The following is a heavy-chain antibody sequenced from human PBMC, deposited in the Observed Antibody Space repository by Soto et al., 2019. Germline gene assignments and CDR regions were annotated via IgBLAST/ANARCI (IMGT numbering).Heavy chain of an antibody. CDR2: INHSGST. D-gene: IGHD2-15*01. V-gene: IGHV4-34*01. Sequence: QVQLQQWGAGLLKPSETLSLTCAVYGGSFSGYYWSWIRQPPGKGLEWIGEINHSGSTNYNPSLKRRVTISVDTSKNQFSLQLSSVTAAETAVYYCAREGYCSGGSCYLPDSWGQGTLVTVSS. CDR1: GGSFSGYY. CDR3: AREGYCSGGSCYLPDS. J-gene: IGHJ4*02.